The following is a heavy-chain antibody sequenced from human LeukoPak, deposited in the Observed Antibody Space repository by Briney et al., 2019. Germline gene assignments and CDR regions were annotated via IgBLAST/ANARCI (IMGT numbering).Heavy chain of an antibody. CDR2: IYHSGST. CDR1: GGSISSSNW. D-gene: IGHD3-16*01. Sequence: SETLSLTCAVSGGSISSSNWWSWVRQPPGKGLEWIGEIYHSGSTNYNPSLKSRVTISVDTSKNQFSLKLSSATAADTAVYYCARGSGYVGRAMRWGQGTLVTVSS. J-gene: IGHJ4*02. CDR3: ARGSGYVGRAMR. V-gene: IGHV4-4*02.